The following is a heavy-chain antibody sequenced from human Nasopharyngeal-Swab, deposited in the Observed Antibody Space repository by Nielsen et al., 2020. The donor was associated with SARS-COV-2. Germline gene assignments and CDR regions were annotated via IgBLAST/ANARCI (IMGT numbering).Heavy chain of an antibody. CDR2: ISSSSSYI. V-gene: IGHV3-21*01. D-gene: IGHD1-7*01. CDR3: ARDQSGYGMTPWNWPFDY. Sequence: GESLKISCAASGFTFSSYSMNWVRQAPGKGLEWVSSISSSSSYIYYADSVKGRFTISRDNAKNSLYLQMNSLRAEDTAVYYCARDQSGYGMTPWNWPFDYWGQGTLVTVSS. CDR1: GFTFSSYS. J-gene: IGHJ4*02.